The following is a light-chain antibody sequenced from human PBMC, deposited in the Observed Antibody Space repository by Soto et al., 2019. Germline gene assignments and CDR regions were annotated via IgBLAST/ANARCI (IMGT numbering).Light chain of an antibody. CDR1: SNDVGAYNY. J-gene: IGLJ1*01. V-gene: IGLV2-8*01. CDR3: SSFAVSNSFV. Sequence: QYALTQPPSASGSPGQSVTLSCTGTSNDVGAYNYVSWYQQHPGKAPKVMIYEVNKRPSGVPDRFSGSKSGNTASLTVSGLQAEDEADYYCSSFAVSNSFVFGTGTKVTVL. CDR2: EVN.